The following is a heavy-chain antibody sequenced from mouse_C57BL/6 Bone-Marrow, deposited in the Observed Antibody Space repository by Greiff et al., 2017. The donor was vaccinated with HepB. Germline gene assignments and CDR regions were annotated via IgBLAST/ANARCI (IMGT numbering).Heavy chain of an antibody. J-gene: IGHJ4*01. Sequence: VQLQQSGAELARPGASVKLSCKASGYTFTSYGISWVKQRTGQGLEWIGEIYPRSGNTYYNEKFKGKATLTADKSSSTAYMELRSLTCEDSAVYLCARNTMVTTPYAMDYWGQGTSVTVSS. D-gene: IGHD2-2*01. V-gene: IGHV1-81*01. CDR1: GYTFTSYG. CDR3: ARNTMVTTPYAMDY. CDR2: IYPRSGNT.